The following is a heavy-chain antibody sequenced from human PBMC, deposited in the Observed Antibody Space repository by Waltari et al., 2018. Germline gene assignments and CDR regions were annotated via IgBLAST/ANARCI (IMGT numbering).Heavy chain of an antibody. D-gene: IGHD2-8*01. CDR3: AADTHYCTNGVCYPRRRYYFDY. Sequence: QMQLVQSGPEVKKPGTSVKVSCKASGFTFTSSAVQWVRQARGQRLEWIGWIVVGSGNTNYAQKFQERVTITRDMSTSTAYMELSSLRSEDTAVYYCAADTHYCTNGVCYPRRRYYFDYWGQGTLVTVSS. CDR1: GFTFTSSA. CDR2: IVVGSGNT. V-gene: IGHV1-58*01. J-gene: IGHJ4*02.